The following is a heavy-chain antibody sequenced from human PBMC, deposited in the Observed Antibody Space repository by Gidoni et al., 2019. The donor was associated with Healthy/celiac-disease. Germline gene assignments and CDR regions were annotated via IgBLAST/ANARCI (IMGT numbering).Heavy chain of an antibody. J-gene: IGHJ4*02. CDR3: ARHDATPYYYGSGSYYGG. V-gene: IGHV4-39*01. CDR2: IYYSGST. D-gene: IGHD3-10*01. Sequence: GWIRQPPGKGLEWIGSIYYSGSTYYNPSLKSRVTISVDTSKNQFSLKLSSVTAADTAVYYCARHDATPYYYGSGSYYGGWGQGTLVTVSS.